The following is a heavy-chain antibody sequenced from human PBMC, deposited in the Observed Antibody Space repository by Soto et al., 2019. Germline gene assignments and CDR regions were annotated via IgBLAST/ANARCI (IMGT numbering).Heavy chain of an antibody. D-gene: IGHD6-19*01. V-gene: IGHV3-30*18. Sequence: QVQLVESGGGVVQPGKSLRLSCAASGFTFSSYGMHWVRQAPGKGLEWVAVISYDGSIKYYTDSVQGRFTISRDNSKNTLYLQMNSLRAEDTAVYYCAKGRGDSWSWSSGCLSGFDYGGQGTLVTVSS. J-gene: IGHJ4*02. CDR2: ISYDGSIK. CDR3: AKGRGDSWSWSSGCLSGFDY. CDR1: GFTFSSYG.